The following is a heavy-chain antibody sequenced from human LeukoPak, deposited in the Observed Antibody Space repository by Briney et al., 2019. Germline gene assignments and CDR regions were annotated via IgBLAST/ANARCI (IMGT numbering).Heavy chain of an antibody. J-gene: IGHJ4*02. V-gene: IGHV3-53*01. CDR3: ASGKETSMAQGY. D-gene: IGHD5-18*01. CDR1: GFTVRRNK. Sequence: PGGSLRLPWAVLGFTVRRNKMIWVGQAQGKGGGGVSVIYSGGSIYYADSVKGRFTISRDISKNTVDLQLNSLRAEDTAVYYCASGKETSMAQGYWGQGTLVTVSS. CDR2: IYSGGSI.